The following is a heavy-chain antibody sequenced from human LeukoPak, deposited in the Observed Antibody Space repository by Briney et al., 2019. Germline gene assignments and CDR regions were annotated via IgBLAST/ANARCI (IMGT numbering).Heavy chain of an antibody. CDR3: ARDRGNGYSSNDAFDI. J-gene: IGHJ3*02. V-gene: IGHV3-30*04. D-gene: IGHD5-18*01. CDR2: ISYDGSNK. CDR1: GFTFSSYA. Sequence: PGGSLRLSCAASGFTFSSYAMHWVRQAPGKGLEWVAVISYDGSNKYYADSVKGRFTISRDNSKNTLYLQMNSLRAEDTAVYYCARDRGNGYSSNDAFDIWGQGTMVTVSS.